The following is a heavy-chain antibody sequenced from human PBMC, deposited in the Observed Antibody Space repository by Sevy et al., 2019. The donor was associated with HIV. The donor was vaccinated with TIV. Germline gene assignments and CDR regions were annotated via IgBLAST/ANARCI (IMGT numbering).Heavy chain of an antibody. CDR1: GFTFSKYS. CDR3: AREGCTKPHDY. J-gene: IGHJ4*02. CDR2: LSFGCGEI. V-gene: IGHV3-23*01. D-gene: IGHD2-8*01. Sequence: GGSLRLSCAASGFTFSKYSMSWVRQPPGKGRDWVSTLSFGCGEINYADSVKGRFTISGDNSKSSVYLQMNNLRPEDTAVYYCAREGCTKPHDYWGQGTLVTVSS.